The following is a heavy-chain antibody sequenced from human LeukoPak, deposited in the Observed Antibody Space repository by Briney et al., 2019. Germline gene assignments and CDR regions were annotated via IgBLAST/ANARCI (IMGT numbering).Heavy chain of an antibody. Sequence: GGSLRLSCAASGFTVSSNYMSWVRQAPGKGLEWVSYISSSGSTIFYSDSVKGRFTISRDNAKNSLHLQMNSLRAEDTAIYYCARGGGRGDYNERYYFDYWGQGTLVTVSS. CDR2: ISSSGSTI. CDR1: GFTVSSNY. V-gene: IGHV3-11*04. D-gene: IGHD3-22*01. J-gene: IGHJ4*02. CDR3: ARGGGRGDYNERYYFDY.